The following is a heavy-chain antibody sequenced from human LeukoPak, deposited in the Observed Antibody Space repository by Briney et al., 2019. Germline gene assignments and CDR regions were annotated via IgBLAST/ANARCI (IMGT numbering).Heavy chain of an antibody. CDR3: ARQDGDGLYYFDN. Sequence: GESLKISCQGSGYSISMYWIAWVRQMPGKGLEWMGIIYPGDSDTRYSPSFQGQVAISADKSISTAYLQWSSLKASDTAVYFCARQDGDGLYYFDNWGQGTLVTVSS. J-gene: IGHJ4*02. CDR1: GYSISMYW. CDR2: IYPGDSDT. D-gene: IGHD2-21*01. V-gene: IGHV5-51*01.